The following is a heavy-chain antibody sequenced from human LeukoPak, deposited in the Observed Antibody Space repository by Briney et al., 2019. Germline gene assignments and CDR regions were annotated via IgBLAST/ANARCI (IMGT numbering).Heavy chain of an antibody. V-gene: IGHV4-59*08. CDR3: ARHRGTMVRGVIIPRYYFDY. Sequence: PSETLSLTCTVSGVSISNYYWSWIRQPPGKGLEWIGYIHYSGSTSYNPSLKSRVTISVDTSKKQFSLKLSSVTAADTAVYYCARHRGTMVRGVIIPRYYFDYWGQGTLVTVSP. CDR2: IHYSGST. CDR1: GVSISNYY. J-gene: IGHJ4*02. D-gene: IGHD3-10*01.